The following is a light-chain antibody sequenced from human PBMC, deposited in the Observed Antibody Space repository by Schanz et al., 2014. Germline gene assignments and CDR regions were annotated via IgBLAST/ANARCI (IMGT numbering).Light chain of an antibody. CDR3: QQSYSTPWT. CDR2: AAS. J-gene: IGKJ1*01. CDR1: QGISSY. V-gene: IGKV1-39*01. Sequence: IQLTQSPSSLSASVGDRVTLTCRASQGISSYLAWYQQKPGKAPKLLIYAASTLQSGVPSRFSGSGSGTDFTLTISSLQPEDFATYYCQQSYSTPWTFGQGTKVEIK.